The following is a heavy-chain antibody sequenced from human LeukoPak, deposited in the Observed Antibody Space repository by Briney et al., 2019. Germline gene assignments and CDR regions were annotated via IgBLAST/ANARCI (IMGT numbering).Heavy chain of an antibody. CDR3: ARDVNSYAHCGH. D-gene: IGHD5-18*01. CDR1: GFTFSSYD. Sequence: GGSLRLSCAASGFTFSSYDIHWVRQAPGKGLEWVAVISYDGSNKYYADSVKGRFTISRDNSRNMLYLQMNSLRAEDTAVYYCARDVNSYAHCGHWGQGTLVTVSS. J-gene: IGHJ4*02. CDR2: ISYDGSNK. V-gene: IGHV3-30*14.